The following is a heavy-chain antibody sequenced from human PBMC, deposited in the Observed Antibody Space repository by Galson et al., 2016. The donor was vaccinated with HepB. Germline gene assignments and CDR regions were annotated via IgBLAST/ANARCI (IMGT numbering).Heavy chain of an antibody. D-gene: IGHD6-6*01. CDR1: GFTFSHYG. CDR2: IWYDGGKK. CDR3: ARGRSSRSQYCYYYYTMDV. J-gene: IGHJ6*02. V-gene: IGHV3-33*01. Sequence: SLRLSCAASGFTFSHYGMHWVRQAPGKGLEWVAIIWYDGGKKYYTESVKGRFTISRDNSKNTLYLEMNTLRVEDTAVYFCARGRSSRSQYCYYYYTMDVWGQGTTVTVSS.